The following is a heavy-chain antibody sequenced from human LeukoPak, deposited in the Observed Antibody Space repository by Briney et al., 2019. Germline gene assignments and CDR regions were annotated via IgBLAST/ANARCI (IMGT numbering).Heavy chain of an antibody. CDR2: ISYDGGNK. D-gene: IGHD3-3*01. V-gene: IGHV3-30-3*01. J-gene: IGHJ4*02. Sequence: HPGGSLRLSCAASGFTFSNYAMHWVRQAPGKGLEWVAVISYDGGNKYYADSVKGRFTFSRDNSKNTLYLQMNSLRAEDTAVYYCAKAYYDFWSGYSHWGQGTLVTVSS. CDR1: GFTFSNYA. CDR3: AKAYYDFWSGYSH.